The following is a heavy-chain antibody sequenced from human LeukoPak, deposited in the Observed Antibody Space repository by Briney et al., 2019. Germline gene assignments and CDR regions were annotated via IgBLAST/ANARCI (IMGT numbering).Heavy chain of an antibody. CDR1: GGSFSGYY. D-gene: IGHD3-16*02. Sequence: SSETLSLTCAGYGGSFSGYYWSWIRQPPGKGLEWIGEINHSGSTNYNPSLKSRVTISVDTSKNQFSLKLSSVTAADTAVYYCARARYDYVWGSYRYDNFFDYWGQGTLVTVSS. CDR3: ARARYDYVWGSYRYDNFFDY. CDR2: INHSGST. V-gene: IGHV4-34*01. J-gene: IGHJ4*02.